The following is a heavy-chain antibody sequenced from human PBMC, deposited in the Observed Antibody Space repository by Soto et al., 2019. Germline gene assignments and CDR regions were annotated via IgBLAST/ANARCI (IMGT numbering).Heavy chain of an antibody. CDR3: ARDIIFDY. J-gene: IGHJ4*02. CDR1: EYTFTNYA. D-gene: IGHD1-20*01. Sequence: ASVKVSCKASEYTFTNYALHWVRQAPGQRLEWMGWINAGNGNTKYSQKFQGRVTITRDTSASTAYMDLSSLRSEDTAVYYCARDIIFDYWGQGTLVTVSS. V-gene: IGHV1-3*01. CDR2: INAGNGNT.